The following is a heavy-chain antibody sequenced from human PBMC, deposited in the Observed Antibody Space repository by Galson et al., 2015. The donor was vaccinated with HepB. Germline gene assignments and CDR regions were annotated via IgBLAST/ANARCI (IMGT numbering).Heavy chain of an antibody. CDR1: GFTFSSYA. CDR3: ARGGRYGSGTLDY. D-gene: IGHD3-10*01. Sequence: SLRLSCAASGFTFSSYAMHWVRQAPGKGLEWVAVISFDGSNQYYADSVKGRFTISRDNSKNTLYLQMNSLRAEDTAVYYRARGGRYGSGTLDYWGQGTLVTVSS. CDR2: ISFDGSNQ. J-gene: IGHJ4*02. V-gene: IGHV3-30*04.